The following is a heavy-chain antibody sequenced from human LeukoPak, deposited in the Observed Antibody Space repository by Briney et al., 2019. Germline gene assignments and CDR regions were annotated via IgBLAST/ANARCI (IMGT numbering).Heavy chain of an antibody. V-gene: IGHV4-59*08. Sequence: SDTLSLTCTVSVRSISSYHWSLIRQPPGKGLEWIGYIYYSGSTYYNPSLKSRVTISVDTSKNQFSLKLSSVTAADTAVYYCARVARQYDIPYWGQGALVTVSS. CDR2: IYYSGST. D-gene: IGHD3-9*01. CDR3: ARVARQYDIPY. J-gene: IGHJ4*02. CDR1: VRSISSYH.